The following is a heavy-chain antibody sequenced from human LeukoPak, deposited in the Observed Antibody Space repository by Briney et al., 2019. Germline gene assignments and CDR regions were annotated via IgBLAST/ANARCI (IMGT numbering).Heavy chain of an antibody. D-gene: IGHD3-22*01. V-gene: IGHV3-21*01. Sequence: RPGGSLRLSCAASGFTFSSYSMNWVRQAPGKGLEWVSSISSSSSYIYHADSVKGRFTISRDNAKNSLYLQMNSLRAEDTAVYYCARSAHYYDSSGPEGYWGQGTLVTVSS. J-gene: IGHJ4*02. CDR1: GFTFSSYS. CDR3: ARSAHYYDSSGPEGY. CDR2: ISSSSSYI.